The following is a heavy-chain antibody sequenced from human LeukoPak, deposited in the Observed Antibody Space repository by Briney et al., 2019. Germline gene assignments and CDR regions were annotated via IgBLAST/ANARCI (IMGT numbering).Heavy chain of an antibody. CDR3: ARFGLTSSLDY. CDR1: GSRLTNNW. D-gene: IGHD6-13*01. Sequence: GASLKISCQVSGSRLTNNWIGWVRQVPGKGLEWMGLIYPGDSDTRYSPSFQGQVTFSVDKSISTACLQWSSLKASDTAMYYCARFGLTSSLDYWGQGTLVTVSS. J-gene: IGHJ4*02. V-gene: IGHV5-51*01. CDR2: IYPGDSDT.